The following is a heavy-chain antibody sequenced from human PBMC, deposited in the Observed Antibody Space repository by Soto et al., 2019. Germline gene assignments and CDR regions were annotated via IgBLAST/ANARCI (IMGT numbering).Heavy chain of an antibody. Sequence: SQTLSLTCAISGDSFSSNSAAWNWIRQSPSRGLEWLGRTYYRSKWYNDYAVSVKSRITINPDTSKNQFSLQLNSVTPEDTAVYYCARDSGGAAATQPTYYYYYYGMDVWGQGTTVTVSS. CDR3: ARDSGGAAATQPTYYYYYYGMDV. CDR2: TYYRSKWYN. D-gene: IGHD6-13*01. CDR1: GDSFSSNSAA. J-gene: IGHJ6*02. V-gene: IGHV6-1*01.